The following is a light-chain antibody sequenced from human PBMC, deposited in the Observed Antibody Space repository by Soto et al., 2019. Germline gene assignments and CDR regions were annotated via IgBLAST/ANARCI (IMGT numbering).Light chain of an antibody. CDR2: STS. V-gene: IGKV3-20*01. J-gene: IGKJ1*01. Sequence: ENVLTQAAGTMSLSPRDRHKVFCSSSQSVSSDYFAWYQQKPGQPPRLVIFSTSKRAPGIPDRFSGSGSGTGFTLTISRLDPEDIAVYYCQQYGTTPRTFGQGTKVDIK. CDR3: QQYGTTPRT. CDR1: QSVSSDY.